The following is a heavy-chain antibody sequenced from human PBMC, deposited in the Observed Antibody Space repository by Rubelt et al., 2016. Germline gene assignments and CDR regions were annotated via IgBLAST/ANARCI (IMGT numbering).Heavy chain of an antibody. CDR3: ARVGRVSGYDSYYFDY. CDR1: GYSFTSNW. D-gene: IGHD5-12*01. CDR2: IFPGDSDT. J-gene: IGHJ4*02. Sequence: EVQLVQSGAEVKKPGESLKISCKGSGYSFTSNWIVWVRQMPGKGLEWMGIIFPGDSDTTYSPSFQGHVTIASDKSINTAYLHWSSLKASDTARYYWARVGRVSGYDSYYFDYWGQGTLVTVSS. V-gene: IGHV5-51*01.